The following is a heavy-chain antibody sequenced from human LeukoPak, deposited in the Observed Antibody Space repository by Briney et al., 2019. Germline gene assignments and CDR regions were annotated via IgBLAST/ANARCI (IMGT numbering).Heavy chain of an antibody. Sequence: SETLSLTCTVSGGSISSGDYYWSWIRQPPGKGLEWIGYIYYSGSTYYNPSLKSRITMSVDTSKNQFSLKLSSVTAADTAVYYCATYGGNERRFDYWGQGTLVTVSS. V-gene: IGHV4-30-4*01. CDR1: GGSISSGDYY. CDR3: ATYGGNERRFDY. D-gene: IGHD4-23*01. CDR2: IYYSGST. J-gene: IGHJ4*02.